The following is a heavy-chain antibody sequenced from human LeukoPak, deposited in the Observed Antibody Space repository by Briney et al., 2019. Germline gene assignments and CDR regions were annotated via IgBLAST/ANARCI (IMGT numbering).Heavy chain of an antibody. CDR1: GFTFTIFG. V-gene: IGHV3-48*04. CDR2: IDARSGIT. J-gene: IGHJ4*02. D-gene: IGHD3-9*01. CDR3: ARDEYDILTDYDY. Sequence: GGSLRLSCATSGFTFTIFGINWVRQAPGKGPEWVSYIDARSGITYYADSVQGRFTISRDNAKNTLYLQMNSLRAEDTAVYYCARDEYDILTDYDYWGQGILVTVSS.